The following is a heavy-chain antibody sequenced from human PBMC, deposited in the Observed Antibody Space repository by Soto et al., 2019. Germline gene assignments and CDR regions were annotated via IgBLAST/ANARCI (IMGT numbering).Heavy chain of an antibody. CDR3: SRYRREAVAGYTLDN. J-gene: IGHJ4*02. Sequence: SETLSLTCTVSGVSISSNSWTWIRQPPGKGLEWIGYVHNSGSTNYNTYLKSRVTISADTSKNQGSLKVNSMTAADTAVYYCSRYRREAVAGYTLDNWGQGMLVTVSS. CDR2: VHNSGST. D-gene: IGHD2-15*01. CDR1: GVSISSNS. V-gene: IGHV4-59*01.